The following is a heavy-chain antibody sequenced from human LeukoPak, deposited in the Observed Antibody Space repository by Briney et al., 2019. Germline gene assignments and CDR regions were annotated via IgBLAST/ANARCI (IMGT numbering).Heavy chain of an antibody. Sequence: PGGSLRLSCAASGFTFSSYAMSWVRQAPGKGLEWVSAISGSGGSTYYADSVKGRITISRDNSKNTLYLQMNSLRAEDTAVYYCATYGSGVGAAYYYYYYYMDVWGKGTTVTVSS. D-gene: IGHD3-10*01. CDR1: GFTFSSYA. J-gene: IGHJ6*03. V-gene: IGHV3-23*01. CDR2: ISGSGGST. CDR3: ATYGSGVGAAYYYYYYYMDV.